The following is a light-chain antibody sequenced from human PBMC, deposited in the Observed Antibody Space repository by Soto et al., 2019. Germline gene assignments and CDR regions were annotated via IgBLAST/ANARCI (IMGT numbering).Light chain of an antibody. Sequence: EIVFTQSPATLSLSPGERATLSCRASQTVSSSSLAWYQQKPGQAPRLLIFGASTRAAGFPDRFSGSGSGTEFTLTISSLQPDDFATYYCQQYNSYWTFGQGTKVDI. V-gene: IGKV3D-7*01. CDR2: GAS. CDR1: QTVSSSS. CDR3: QQYNSYWT. J-gene: IGKJ1*01.